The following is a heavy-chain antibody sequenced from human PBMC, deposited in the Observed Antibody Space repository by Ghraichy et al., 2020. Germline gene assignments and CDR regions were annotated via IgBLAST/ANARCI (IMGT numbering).Heavy chain of an antibody. CDR1: GFTFSSYA. D-gene: IGHD6-13*01. V-gene: IGHV3-30*04. CDR2: ISYDGSNK. J-gene: IGHJ4*02. CDR3: ARDPLQQLENNFDF. Sequence: GESLNISCAASGFTFSSYAMHWVRQAPGKGLEWVAVISYDGSNKYYADSVRGRFTISRDNSKNTLYLQMNSLRAEDTAVYYCARDPLQQLENNFDFWGQGTLVTVSS.